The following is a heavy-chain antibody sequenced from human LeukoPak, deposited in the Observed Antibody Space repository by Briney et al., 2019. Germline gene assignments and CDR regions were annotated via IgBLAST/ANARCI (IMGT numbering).Heavy chain of an antibody. D-gene: IGHD3-10*01. V-gene: IGHV3-33*06. CDR3: AKGPWARGRPGYFDY. J-gene: IGHJ4*02. CDR2: IWYDGSNK. CDR1: GFTFSSYG. Sequence: PGGSLRLSCAASGFTFSSYGMHWVRQAPGKGLEWVAVIWYDGSNKYYADSVKGRFTISRDNSKNTLYLQMNSLRAEDTAVYYCAKGPWARGRPGYFDYWGQGTLVTVSS.